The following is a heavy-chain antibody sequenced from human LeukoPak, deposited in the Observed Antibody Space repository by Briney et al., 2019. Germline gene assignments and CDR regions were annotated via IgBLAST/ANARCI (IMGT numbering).Heavy chain of an antibody. CDR3: ARVRDSSSHDAFDI. CDR1: GFTFSDYY. J-gene: IGHJ3*02. CDR2: ISKNGKTI. V-gene: IGHV3-11*04. D-gene: IGHD6-6*01. Sequence: PGGSLRLSCTASGFTFSDYYMSWIRQAPGKGLEWLSYISKNGKTIYYADSVKGRFTISRDNAKNSLYLQMNSLRAEDTAVYYCARVRDSSSHDAFDIWGQGTMVTVSS.